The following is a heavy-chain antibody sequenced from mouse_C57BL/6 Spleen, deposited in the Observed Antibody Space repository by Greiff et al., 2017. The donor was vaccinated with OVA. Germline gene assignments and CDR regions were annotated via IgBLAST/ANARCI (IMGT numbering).Heavy chain of an antibody. V-gene: IGHV5-6*01. D-gene: IGHD4-1*01. J-gene: IGHJ2*01. CDR2: ISSGGSYT. CDR3: ARHRTGTRDFDY. CDR1: GFTFSSYG. Sequence: EVKVVESGGDLVKPGGSLKLSCAASGFTFSSYGMSWVRQTPDKRLEWVATISSGGSYTYYPDSVKGRFTISRDNAKNTLYLQMSSLKSEDTAMYYCARHRTGTRDFDYWGQGTTLTVSS.